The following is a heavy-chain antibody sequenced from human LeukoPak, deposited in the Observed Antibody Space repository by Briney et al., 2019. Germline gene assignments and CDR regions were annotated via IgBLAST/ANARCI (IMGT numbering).Heavy chain of an antibody. CDR3: ARGGGSPGDYYYMDV. Sequence: SVKVSCKASGGTFSSYAISWVRQAPGQGLEWMGGIIPIFGTANYAQKLQGRVTITTDESTSTAYMELSSLRSEDTAVYYCARGGGSPGDYYYMDVWGKGTTVTVSS. CDR2: IIPIFGTA. D-gene: IGHD1-26*01. CDR1: GGTFSSYA. V-gene: IGHV1-69*05. J-gene: IGHJ6*03.